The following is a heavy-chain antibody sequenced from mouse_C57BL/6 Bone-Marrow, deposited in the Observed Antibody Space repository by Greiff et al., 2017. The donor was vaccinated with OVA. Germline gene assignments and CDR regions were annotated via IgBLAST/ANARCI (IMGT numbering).Heavy chain of an antibody. D-gene: IGHD1-1*01. V-gene: IGHV1-74*01. CDR2: IHPSDSDT. J-gene: IGHJ1*03. CDR3: AIGDYYGSSCWYFDV. Sequence: QVQLKQPGAELVKPGASVKVSCKASGYTFTSYWMHWVKQRPGQGLEWIGRIHPSDSDTNYNQKFKGKATLTVDKSSSTAYMQLSSLTSEDSAVYYCAIGDYYGSSCWYFDVWGTGTTVTVSS. CDR1: GYTFTSYW.